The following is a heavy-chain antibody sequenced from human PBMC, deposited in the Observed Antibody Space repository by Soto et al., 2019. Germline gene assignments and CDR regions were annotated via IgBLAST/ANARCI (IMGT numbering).Heavy chain of an antibody. Sequence: EVQLLESGGDLVQPGGSLRLSCVASGFSFTDYSMTWVRQAPGRGLEWVSTLTGLGTTFYAASVKGRFTISRDNSKNTLALQMHRLRTEDTALYYCAKRATTVPTPGNYFYFWGQGTLVTVSS. D-gene: IGHD2-15*01. CDR1: GFSFTDYS. CDR2: LTGLGTT. V-gene: IGHV3-23*01. J-gene: IGHJ4*02. CDR3: AKRATTVPTPGNYFYF.